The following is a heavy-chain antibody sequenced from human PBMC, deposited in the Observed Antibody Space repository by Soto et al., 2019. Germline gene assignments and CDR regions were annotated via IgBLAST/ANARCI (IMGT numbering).Heavy chain of an antibody. CDR1: GGTFSSYA. V-gene: IGHV1-69*01. J-gene: IGHJ4*02. CDR3: ARPGIAVADHLPGILRFDY. D-gene: IGHD6-19*01. Sequence: QVQLLQSGAEVKKPGSSVKVSCKASGGTFSSYAISWVRQAPGPGLEWMGGIIPIFGTANYAQKFQGRVTITADESTSTAYMELSRLRSEDTAVYYCARPGIAVADHLPGILRFDYWGQGTLVTVSS. CDR2: IIPIFGTA.